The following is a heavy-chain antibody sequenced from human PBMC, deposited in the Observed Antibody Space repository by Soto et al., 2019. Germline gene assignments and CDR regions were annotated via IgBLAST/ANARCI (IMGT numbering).Heavy chain of an antibody. CDR1: GFTFSSYA. Sequence: QVQLVESGGGVVQPGRSLRLSCAASGFTFSSYAMHWVRQAPGKGLEWVAVISYDGSNKYYADSVKGRFTISRDNSKNTLYLQMNSLRAEDTAVYYCARARRFRGRGGAFCSGGSCYLDAFDIWGQGTMVTVSS. CDR3: ARARRFRGRGGAFCSGGSCYLDAFDI. V-gene: IGHV3-30-3*01. CDR2: ISYDGSNK. D-gene: IGHD2-15*01. J-gene: IGHJ3*02.